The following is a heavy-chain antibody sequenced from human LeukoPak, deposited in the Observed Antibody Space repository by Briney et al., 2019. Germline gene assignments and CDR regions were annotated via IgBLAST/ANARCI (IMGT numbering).Heavy chain of an antibody. CDR2: ISAYNGNT. Sequence: GASVKVSCKASGYTFTSYGISWVRQAPGQVLEWMGWISAYNGNTNYAQKLQGRVTMTTDTSTSTAYMELRSLRSDDTAVYYCARDGVPAAMHYYYGMDVWGQGTTVTVSS. D-gene: IGHD2-2*01. J-gene: IGHJ6*02. CDR3: ARDGVPAAMHYYYGMDV. V-gene: IGHV1-18*01. CDR1: GYTFTSYG.